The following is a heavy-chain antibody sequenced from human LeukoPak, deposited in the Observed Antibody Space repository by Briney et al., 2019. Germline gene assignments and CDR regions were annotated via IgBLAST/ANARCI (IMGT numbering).Heavy chain of an antibody. CDR3: ARAGGVVVAATRGYYYYYMDV. D-gene: IGHD2-15*01. Sequence: PSETLSLTCTVSGGSISSGSYYWSWIRQPAGKGLEWIGRIYTSGSTNYNPSLKSRVTISVDTSKNQFSLKLSSVTAADTAVYYCARAGGVVVAATRGYYYYYMDVWGKGTTVTISS. J-gene: IGHJ6*03. CDR2: IYTSGST. CDR1: GGSISSGSYY. V-gene: IGHV4-61*02.